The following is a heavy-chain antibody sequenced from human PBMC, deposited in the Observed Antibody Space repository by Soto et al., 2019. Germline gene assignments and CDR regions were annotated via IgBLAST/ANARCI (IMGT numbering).Heavy chain of an antibody. Sequence: EVQLAESGGGMVQPGGSLRLSCVASGFTFSSYDMHWVRQAPGKGLEYVSSISSNGGTTYYGNSVKGRFTISRDNSKNTVNLQMGSLRAEEMAVYYCVSRVSGNYDYWGQGTLVTVSS. V-gene: IGHV3-64*01. CDR3: VSRVSGNYDY. CDR2: ISSNGGTT. CDR1: GFTFSSYD. D-gene: IGHD1-7*01. J-gene: IGHJ4*02.